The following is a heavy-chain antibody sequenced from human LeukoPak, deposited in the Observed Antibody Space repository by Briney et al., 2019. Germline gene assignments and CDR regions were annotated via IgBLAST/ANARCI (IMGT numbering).Heavy chain of an antibody. D-gene: IGHD6-13*01. Sequence: PGGSLRLSCAASGFTFSSYGMHWVRQAPGKGLEWVAFIRYDGSNKYYADSVKGRFTISRDNSKNTLYLQMNSLRAEDTAVYYCARDHRYSSSWYFGYWGQGTLVTVSS. CDR2: IRYDGSNK. V-gene: IGHV3-30*02. CDR1: GFTFSSYG. CDR3: ARDHRYSSSWYFGY. J-gene: IGHJ4*02.